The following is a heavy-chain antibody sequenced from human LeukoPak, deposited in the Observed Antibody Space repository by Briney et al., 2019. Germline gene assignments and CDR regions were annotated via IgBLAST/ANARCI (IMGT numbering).Heavy chain of an antibody. J-gene: IGHJ3*02. CDR2: VYYSGTT. Sequence: SETLSLTCTVSGGSISSRSYYWGWIRQPPGKGLEWIGSVYYSGTTYYNPSLKGRVTISVDTSKTQFSLKLSSVTAADTAVYYCARDRRSSADAFDIWGRGTMVTVSS. D-gene: IGHD3-10*01. CDR3: ARDRRSSADAFDI. CDR1: GGSISSRSYY. V-gene: IGHV4-39*07.